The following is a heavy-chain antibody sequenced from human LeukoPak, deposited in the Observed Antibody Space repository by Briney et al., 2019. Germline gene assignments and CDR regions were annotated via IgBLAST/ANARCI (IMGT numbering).Heavy chain of an antibody. Sequence: PGGSLRLSCAASGFTFSNYGMSWVRQAPGKGLEWVSSISGSGDSTYYADSVKGRFTISRDNSKNTLYLQMNSLRAEDTAVYYCAKREIGVYCYYMDVWGKGTTVTVSS. CDR2: ISGSGDST. J-gene: IGHJ6*03. D-gene: IGHD3-10*01. CDR3: AKREIGVYCYYMDV. V-gene: IGHV3-23*01. CDR1: GFTFSNYG.